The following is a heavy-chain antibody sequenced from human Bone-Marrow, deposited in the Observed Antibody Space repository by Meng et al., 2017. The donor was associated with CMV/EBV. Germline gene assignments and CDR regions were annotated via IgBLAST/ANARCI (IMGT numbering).Heavy chain of an antibody. CDR1: GFTFSSYA. CDR2: ISYDGSNK. D-gene: IGHD3-3*01. CDR3: ARGGRDDFWSGINGGLRLYYYYGMDV. J-gene: IGHJ6*02. V-gene: IGHV3-30*04. Sequence: GESLKISCAASGFTFSSYAIHWVRQAPGKGLEWVAVISYDGSNKYYADSVKGRFTISRDNSKNTLYLQMNSLRAEDTAVYYCARGGRDDFWSGINGGLRLYYYYGMDVWGQGTTVTVSS.